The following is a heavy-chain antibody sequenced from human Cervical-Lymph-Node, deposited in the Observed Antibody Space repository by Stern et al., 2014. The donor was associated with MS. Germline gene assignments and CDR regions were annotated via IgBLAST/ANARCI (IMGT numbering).Heavy chain of an antibody. V-gene: IGHV3-11*01. CDR3: ARDPQRRDGYNFDY. J-gene: IGHJ4*02. CDR2: ITTSGGST. CDR1: GFTFSDYN. Sequence: AQLVESGGGLVKPGGSLTLSCAASGFTFSDYNMNWIRQAPGKGLEWVAYITTSGGSTHYADSVKGRFTISRDNARNSLDLQMSSLRAEDTAVYYCARDPQRRDGYNFDYWGQGALVTVSS. D-gene: IGHD5-24*01.